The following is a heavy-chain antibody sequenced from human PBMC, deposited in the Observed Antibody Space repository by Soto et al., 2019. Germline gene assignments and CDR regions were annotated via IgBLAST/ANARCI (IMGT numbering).Heavy chain of an antibody. V-gene: IGHV3-30*03. J-gene: IGHJ4*02. CDR1: GFTFSSYG. CDR3: AIPRDFDY. Sequence: QVQLVESGGGVVQPGRSLRLSCAASGFTFSSYGMHWVRQAPGKGLEWVAVISCDGSNKYYADSVKGRFTISRDNSKNTLYLQMNSLRAEDTAVYYCAIPRDFDYWGQGTLVTVSS. CDR2: ISCDGSNK.